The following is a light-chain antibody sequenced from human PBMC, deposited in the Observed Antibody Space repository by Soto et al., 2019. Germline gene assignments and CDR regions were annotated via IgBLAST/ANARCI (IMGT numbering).Light chain of an antibody. V-gene: IGKV1-39*01. Sequence: DIQMTQSPSSLSASVGVRVTLTCRASQSISNYLNWFQVKSGRGPKLLISGASTLQDGVPSRFSGSGSGSDFTLTISNLQREDFAVYYCQQGYSPLLTFGGGTRVEIK. CDR1: QSISNY. CDR2: GAS. CDR3: QQGYSPLLT. J-gene: IGKJ4*01.